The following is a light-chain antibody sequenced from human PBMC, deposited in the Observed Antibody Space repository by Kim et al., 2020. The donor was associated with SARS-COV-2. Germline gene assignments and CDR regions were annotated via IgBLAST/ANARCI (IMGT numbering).Light chain of an antibody. CDR2: AAS. CDR1: QSISSY. CDR3: QQCYSTPHS. J-gene: IGKJ2*01. Sequence: DIQMTQSPSSLSASVGDRVTITCRASQSISSYLNWYQQKPGKAPKLLIYAASSLQSGVPSRFSGSGSGTDFTLTISSLQPEDFATQYCQQCYSTPHSCGQGNKLEI. V-gene: IGKV1-39*01.